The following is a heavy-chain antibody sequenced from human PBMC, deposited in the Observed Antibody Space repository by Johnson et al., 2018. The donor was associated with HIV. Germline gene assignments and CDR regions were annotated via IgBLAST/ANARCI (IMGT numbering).Heavy chain of an antibody. V-gene: IGHV3-20*04. D-gene: IGHD3-22*01. Sequence: VQLVESGGGVVQPRRSLRLSCAASGFAFSGYALHWVRQAPGKGLEWVSGINWNGGSTGYADSVKGRINIYRENAKNSLYLQMNSLRAEDTAVYYCAKEVGQYYYESSGYAFDMWGQGTMVTVSS. CDR1: GFAFSGYA. CDR2: INWNGGST. CDR3: AKEVGQYYYESSGYAFDM. J-gene: IGHJ3*02.